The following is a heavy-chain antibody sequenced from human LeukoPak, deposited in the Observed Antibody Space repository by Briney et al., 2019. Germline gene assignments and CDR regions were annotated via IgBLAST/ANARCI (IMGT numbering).Heavy chain of an antibody. CDR1: GGSVRDNY. CDR3: ARTKYYYDSSGYNP. J-gene: IGHJ5*02. CDR2: IHHSGST. V-gene: IGHV4-34*01. D-gene: IGHD3-22*01. Sequence: SETLSLTCAVYGGSVRDNYWSWIRQPPGKGLEWIGEIHHSGSTKYNPSLKSRVTISLDTSKNQFSLKLNSMTAADTAVYYCARTKYYYDSSGYNPWGQGTLVTVSS.